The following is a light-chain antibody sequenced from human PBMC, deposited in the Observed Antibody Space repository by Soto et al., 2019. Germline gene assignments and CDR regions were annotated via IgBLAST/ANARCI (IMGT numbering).Light chain of an antibody. J-gene: IGKJ1*01. Sequence: DIQMTQSPSTLSGSVGDRVTITCRASQTISSWLAWYQQKPGKAPKRLIYKASTLKSGIPSRFSGSGSGTEFTLNISSLQPADFATYYCQHYNSYSDAVGQGTKVDIK. CDR1: QTISSW. CDR3: QHYNSYSDA. V-gene: IGKV1-5*03. CDR2: KAS.